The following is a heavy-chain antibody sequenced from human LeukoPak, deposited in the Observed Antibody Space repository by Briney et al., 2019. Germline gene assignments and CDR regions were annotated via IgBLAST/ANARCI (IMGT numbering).Heavy chain of an antibody. Sequence: GGSLRPSCAASGFTFSSYSMNWVRQAPGKGLEWVSSISSSSSYIYYADSVKGRFIISRDNAKNSLYLQMNSLRAEDTAVYYCARAYCSSTSCAFDYWGQGTLVTVSS. CDR2: ISSSSSYI. D-gene: IGHD2-2*01. CDR1: GFTFSSYS. V-gene: IGHV3-21*01. CDR3: ARAYCSSTSCAFDY. J-gene: IGHJ4*02.